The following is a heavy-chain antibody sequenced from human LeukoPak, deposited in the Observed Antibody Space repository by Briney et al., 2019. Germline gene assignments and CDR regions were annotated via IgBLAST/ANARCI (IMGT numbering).Heavy chain of an antibody. CDR1: GFTFSTYT. V-gene: IGHV3-53*05. Sequence: GGSLRLSCAASGFTFSTYTMNWVRQAPGKGLEWVSVIYSGGSTYYADSVKGRFTISRDNAKNSLYLQMNSLRAEDTALYYCAKDREENYIFDYWGQGTLVTVSS. D-gene: IGHD5-24*01. CDR3: AKDREENYIFDY. CDR2: IYSGGST. J-gene: IGHJ4*02.